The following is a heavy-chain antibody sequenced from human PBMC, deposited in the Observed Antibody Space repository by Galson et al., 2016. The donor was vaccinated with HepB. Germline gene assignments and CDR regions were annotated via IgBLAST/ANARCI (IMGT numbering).Heavy chain of an antibody. CDR2: ISYDGSQK. CDR3: TKGSYFDF. CDR1: GFTFRSSG. V-gene: IGHV3-30*18. Sequence: SLRLSCAASGFTFRSSGMQWVRQAPGKGLEWVATISYDGSQKYYADSVKGRFAISRDNSENTLYQQMTSLRPEDTAVYYCTKGSYFDFWGQGTLVTVSS. J-gene: IGHJ4*02.